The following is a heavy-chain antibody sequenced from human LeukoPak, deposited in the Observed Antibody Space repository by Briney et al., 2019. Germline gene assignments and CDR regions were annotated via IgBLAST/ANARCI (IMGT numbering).Heavy chain of an antibody. J-gene: IGHJ3*02. Sequence: GGSLRLSCAASGFTFSSYWMHWVRQAPGKGLVWVSRINSDGSSTSYADSVKGRFTISRDNAKNTLYLQMNSLRAEDTAVYYCAREPPTADDAFDIWGQGTMVTVSS. V-gene: IGHV3-74*01. CDR3: AREPPTADDAFDI. D-gene: IGHD6-13*01. CDR2: INSDGSST. CDR1: GFTFSSYW.